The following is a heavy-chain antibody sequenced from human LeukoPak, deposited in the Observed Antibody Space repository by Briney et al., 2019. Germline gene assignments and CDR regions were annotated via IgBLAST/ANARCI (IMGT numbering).Heavy chain of an antibody. V-gene: IGHV1-2*02. D-gene: IGHD3/OR15-3a*01. CDR2: INPNSGAT. CDR1: GYIFTSYY. Sequence: GASVKVSCKASGYIFTSYYIHWVRQAPGQGLEWMGWINPNSGATNSAQNFQGRVTMTRDTSISTVYMEVSSLKSDDTAMYYCARVDEGLDHWGQGTLVTVSS. J-gene: IGHJ4*02. CDR3: ARVDEGLDH.